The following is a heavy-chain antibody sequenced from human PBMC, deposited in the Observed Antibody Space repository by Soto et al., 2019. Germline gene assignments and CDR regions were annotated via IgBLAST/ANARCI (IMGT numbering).Heavy chain of an antibody. CDR3: AKSQDDYGDYVEY. J-gene: IGHJ4*02. CDR2: ISYDGSNK. Sequence: QVQLVESGGGVVQPGRSLRLSCAASGFTFSSYGMHWVRQAPGKGLEWVAVISYDGSNKYYADSVKGRFTISRDNSKNTLDLQMNSLRAEDTAVYYCAKSQDDYGDYVEYWGQGTLVTVSS. V-gene: IGHV3-30*18. D-gene: IGHD4-17*01. CDR1: GFTFSSYG.